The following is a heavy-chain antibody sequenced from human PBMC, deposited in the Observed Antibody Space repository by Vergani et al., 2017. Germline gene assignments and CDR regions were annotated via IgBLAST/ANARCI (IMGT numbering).Heavy chain of an antibody. J-gene: IGHJ6*02. CDR1: GYTFTTYA. Sequence: QVQLVQSGSELKKPGASVKVSCKASGYTFTTYAMNWVRQAPGQGLEWRGWINTNTGNPTYAQGFTGRFVFSLDTSVSTAYLQITRLKAEDTAVYYCARESGYYDSSGYYYHLYGMDVWGQGTTVTVSS. D-gene: IGHD3-22*01. CDR3: ARESGYYDSSGYYYHLYGMDV. V-gene: IGHV7-4-1*02. CDR2: INTNTGNP.